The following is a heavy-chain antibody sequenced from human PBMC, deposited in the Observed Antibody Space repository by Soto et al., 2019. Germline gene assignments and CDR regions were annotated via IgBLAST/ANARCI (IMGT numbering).Heavy chain of an antibody. D-gene: IGHD3-22*01. Sequence: EVQLVESGGGLVKPGGSLRLSCAASGFTFSSYNMNWVRQAPGKGLEWVSSISSSSSYIYYADSVKGRFTISRDNAKNSLCLQMNSLRAEDTAVYYCASHPRDSSGYWYYFDYWGQGTLVTVSS. CDR3: ASHPRDSSGYWYYFDY. CDR1: GFTFSSYN. J-gene: IGHJ4*02. V-gene: IGHV3-21*01. CDR2: ISSSSSYI.